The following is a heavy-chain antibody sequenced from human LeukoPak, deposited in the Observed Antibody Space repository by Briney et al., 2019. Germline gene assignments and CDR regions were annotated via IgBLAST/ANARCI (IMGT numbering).Heavy chain of an antibody. CDR1: GFSLSTSGVG. V-gene: IGHV2-5*02. CDR3: AHSDRMVRGVRAFDI. J-gene: IGHJ3*02. Sequence: SGPTLVKPTQTLTLTCTFSGFSLSTSGVGVGWIRQPPGKALEWLALIYWDDDKRYSSSLKSRLSITKDTSKNQVVLTMTNMDPVDTATYYCAHSDRMVRGVRAFDIWGQGTMVTVSS. D-gene: IGHD3-10*01. CDR2: IYWDDDK.